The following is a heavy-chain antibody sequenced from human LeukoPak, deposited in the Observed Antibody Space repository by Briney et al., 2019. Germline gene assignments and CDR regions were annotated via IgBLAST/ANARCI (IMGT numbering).Heavy chain of an antibody. CDR2: ISNDGSNK. V-gene: IGHV3-30*18. J-gene: IGHJ4*02. CDR1: GFSFSSYG. CDR3: AKGATFGGYGGYDHCDY. D-gene: IGHD5-12*01. Sequence: PGGSLRLSCAASGFSFSSYGMHWVRQAPGKGLEWVAAISNDGSNKYYVDSVKGRFTISRDNSKNTLYLQMNSLRAEDTAVYYCAKGATFGGYGGYDHCDYWGQGTLVTVSS.